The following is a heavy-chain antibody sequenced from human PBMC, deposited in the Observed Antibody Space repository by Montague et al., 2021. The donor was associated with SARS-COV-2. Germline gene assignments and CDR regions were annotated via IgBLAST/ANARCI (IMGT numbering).Heavy chain of an antibody. J-gene: IGHJ4*02. CDR2: INHIGYI. V-gene: IGHV4-34*01. CDR3: ASAPGNSFGYWAY. Sequence: SETLSLTCAVYGGSFSNFYWSWIRQPPGKGLEWIGEINHIGYIDYNPSLESRVTISVDTSKNQFSLKVNSVTAADTAVYYCASAPGNSFGYWAYWGQGTLLTVSS. D-gene: IGHD3-22*01. CDR1: GGSFSNFY.